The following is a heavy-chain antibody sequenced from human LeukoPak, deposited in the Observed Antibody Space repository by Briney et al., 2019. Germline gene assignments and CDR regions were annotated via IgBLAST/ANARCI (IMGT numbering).Heavy chain of an antibody. Sequence: PGGSLRLSCAASGFTVSSNYMSWVRQAPGKGLEWVSVVYSGGSTYYADSVKGRFTISRHNSKNTLYLQMNSLRAEDTAVYYCSLRFLEWYPFYGMDVWGQGTTVTVSS. J-gene: IGHJ6*02. CDR3: SLRFLEWYPFYGMDV. CDR1: GFTVSSNY. D-gene: IGHD3-3*01. CDR2: VYSGGST. V-gene: IGHV3-53*04.